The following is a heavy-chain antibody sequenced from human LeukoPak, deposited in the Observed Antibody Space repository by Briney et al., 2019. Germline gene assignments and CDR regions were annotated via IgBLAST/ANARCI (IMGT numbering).Heavy chain of an antibody. CDR3: ARDVLPGSSWYYFDY. D-gene: IGHD6-13*01. CDR1: GFTFSNYW. J-gene: IGHJ4*02. Sequence: GGSLRLSCAASGFTFSNYWVHWVRQAPDKGLEWEAVIWYDGSNKYSADSVKGRFTISRDNSKNTLYLQMNSLRAEDTAVYYCARDVLPGSSWYYFDYWGQGTLVTVSS. CDR2: IWYDGSNK. V-gene: IGHV3-33*08.